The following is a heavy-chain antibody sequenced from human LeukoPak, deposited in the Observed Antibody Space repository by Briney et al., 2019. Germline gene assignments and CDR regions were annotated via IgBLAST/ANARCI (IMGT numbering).Heavy chain of an antibody. J-gene: IGHJ4*02. D-gene: IGHD3-16*01. V-gene: IGHV4-39*07. CDR2: IYYSGST. CDR3: AREEVMITFGGVRPYYFDY. CDR1: GGSISSSSYY. Sequence: PSETLSLTCTVSGGSISSSSYYWGWIRQPPGKGLEWIGSIYYSGSTYYNPSLKSRVTISVDTSKNQFSLKLSSVTAADTAVYYCAREEVMITFGGVRPYYFDYWGQGTLVTVSS.